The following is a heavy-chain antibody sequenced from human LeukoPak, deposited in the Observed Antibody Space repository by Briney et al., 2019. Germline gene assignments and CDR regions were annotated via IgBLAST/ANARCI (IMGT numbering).Heavy chain of an antibody. CDR3: ARGEPDGYLYYFDY. CDR1: GGSISSSSYY. D-gene: IGHD5-24*01. J-gene: IGHJ4*02. Sequence: KPSETLSLTCTDSGGSISSSSYYWGWIRQPPGKGLEWIGSIYYSGSTYYNPSLKSRVTISVDTSKNQFSLKLSSVTAADTAVYYCARGEPDGYLYYFDYWGQGTLVTVSS. V-gene: IGHV4-39*01. CDR2: IYYSGST.